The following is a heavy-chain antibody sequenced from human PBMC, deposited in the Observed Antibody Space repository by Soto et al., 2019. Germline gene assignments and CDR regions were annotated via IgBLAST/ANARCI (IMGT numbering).Heavy chain of an antibody. CDR1: GYSFTDYG. D-gene: IGHD2-2*01. J-gene: IGHJ4*02. V-gene: IGHV1-18*01. CDR3: AREDSCNGNSCVIR. Sequence: QVHLVQSGPDVKKPGASVKVSCQTSGYSFTDYGVACVRQAPGQGLEWMGWISPYNGKTNYARTLQGRIILTTDTSTTTAYLEVRNLTSDDTATYYCAREDSCNGNSCVIRWGQGTLVTVSS. CDR2: ISPYNGKT.